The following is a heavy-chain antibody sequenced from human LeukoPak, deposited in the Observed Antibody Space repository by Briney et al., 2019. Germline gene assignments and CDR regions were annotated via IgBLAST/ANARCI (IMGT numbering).Heavy chain of an antibody. CDR2: IYYSGST. V-gene: IGHV4-59*11. Sequence: SETLSLTCTVSGGSISSHYWSWIRQPPGKGLEWIGYIYYSGSTNYNPSLKSRVTISVDTSKNQFSLKLSSVTAADTAVYYCARRYYYDSSGYLFNYWGQGTLVTVSS. D-gene: IGHD3-22*01. CDR1: GGSISSHY. CDR3: ARRYYYDSSGYLFNY. J-gene: IGHJ4*02.